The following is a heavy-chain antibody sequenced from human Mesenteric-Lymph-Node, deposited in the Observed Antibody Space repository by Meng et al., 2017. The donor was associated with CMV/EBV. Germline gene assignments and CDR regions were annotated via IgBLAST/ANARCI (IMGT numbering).Heavy chain of an antibody. D-gene: IGHD2-2*01. J-gene: IGHJ4*02. Sequence: SETLSLTCTVSGGSISSGDYYWSWIRQPPGKGLEWIGYIYYSGSTYYNPSLKSRVTISVDTSKNQFSLKLSSVTAADTAVYYCARGPRYCSSTSCYQGLFDYWGQGTLVTVSS. CDR2: IYYSGST. CDR1: GGSISSGDYY. CDR3: ARGPRYCSSTSCYQGLFDY. V-gene: IGHV4-30-4*08.